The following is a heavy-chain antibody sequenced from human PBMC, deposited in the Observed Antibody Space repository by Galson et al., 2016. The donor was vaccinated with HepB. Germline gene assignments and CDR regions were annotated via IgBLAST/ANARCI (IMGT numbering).Heavy chain of an antibody. CDR2: ISSASSLK. V-gene: IGHV3-21*05. J-gene: IGHJ5*02. CDR1: GFTFNTYG. CDR3: ARDYVPGA. D-gene: IGHD3-10*01. Sequence: SLRLSCADSGFTFNTYGMNWVRQAPGKGLEWVSYISSASSLKYYVDSVKGRFTISRDNARHSLYLEMNSLRGEDTAMYYCARDYVPGAWGQGVLVTVSS.